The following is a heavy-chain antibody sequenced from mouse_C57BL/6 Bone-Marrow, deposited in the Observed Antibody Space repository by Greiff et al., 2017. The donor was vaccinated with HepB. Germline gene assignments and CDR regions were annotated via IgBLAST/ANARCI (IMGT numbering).Heavy chain of an antibody. Sequence: QVQLQQPGAELVMPGASVKLSCKASGYTFTSYWMPWVKQRPGRGLEWIGRIDPNSGGTKYNEKFKSKATLTVDKPSSTAYMQLSSLTSEDSAVYYCATTVVATYPYAMDYWGQGTSVTVSS. J-gene: IGHJ4*01. CDR2: IDPNSGGT. D-gene: IGHD1-1*01. CDR1: GYTFTSYW. CDR3: ATTVVATYPYAMDY. V-gene: IGHV1-72*01.